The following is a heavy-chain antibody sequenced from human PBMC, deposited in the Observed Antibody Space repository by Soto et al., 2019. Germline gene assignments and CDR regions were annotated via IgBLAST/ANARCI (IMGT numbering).Heavy chain of an antibody. CDR2: IIPIFGTA. J-gene: IGHJ4*02. CDR1: GGTFSSYA. CDR3: ARDRYSGYDYAAFSTFDY. V-gene: IGHV1-69*01. Sequence: QVQLVQSEAEVKKPGSTVKVSCKASGGTFSSYAISWVRQAPGQGLEWMGGIIPIFGTADYAQKFQGRVTITADESTSTAYMELSSLRSEDTAVYYCARDRYSGYDYAAFSTFDYWGQGTLVTVSS. D-gene: IGHD5-12*01.